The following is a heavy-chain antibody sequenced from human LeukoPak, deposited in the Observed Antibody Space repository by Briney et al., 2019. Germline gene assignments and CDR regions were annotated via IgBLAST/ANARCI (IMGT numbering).Heavy chain of an antibody. Sequence: ASVKVSCKASGYTFTGYYMHWVRQAPGQGLEWMGRINPNSGGTNYAQKFQGRVTMTRDTSTSTVYMELSSLRSEDTAVYYCARDSVEQQLVPDYWGQGTLVTVSS. J-gene: IGHJ4*02. CDR3: ARDSVEQQLVPDY. CDR2: INPNSGGT. CDR1: GYTFTGYY. V-gene: IGHV1-2*06. D-gene: IGHD6-13*01.